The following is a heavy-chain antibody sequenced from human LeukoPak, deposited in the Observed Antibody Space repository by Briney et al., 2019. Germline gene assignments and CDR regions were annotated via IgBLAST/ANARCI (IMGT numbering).Heavy chain of an antibody. CDR2: ISYDGSNK. CDR1: GFTFSSYA. Sequence: GGSLRLSCAASGFTFSSYAMHWVRQAPGKGLEWVAVISYDGSNKYYADSVKGRFTISRDNSKNTLYLQMNSLRAEDAAVYYCAKAPVTSCRGAYCYPFDYWGQGTLVTVSS. V-gene: IGHV3-30*04. J-gene: IGHJ4*02. CDR3: AKAPVTSCRGAYCYPFDY. D-gene: IGHD2-21*01.